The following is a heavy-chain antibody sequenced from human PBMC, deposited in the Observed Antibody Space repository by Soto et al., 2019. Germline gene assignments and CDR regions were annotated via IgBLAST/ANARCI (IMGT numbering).Heavy chain of an antibody. CDR3: ARWGLRLLERSRRNYYYYGMDV. CDR2: INHSGST. D-gene: IGHD3-3*01. Sequence: SETLSLTCAVYGGSFSGYYWSWIRQPPGKGLEWIGEINHSGSTNYNPSLKSRVTISVDTSKNQFSLKLSSVTAADTAVYYCARWGLRLLERSRRNYYYYGMDVWGQVTTVTVSS. CDR1: GGSFSGYY. J-gene: IGHJ6*02. V-gene: IGHV4-34*01.